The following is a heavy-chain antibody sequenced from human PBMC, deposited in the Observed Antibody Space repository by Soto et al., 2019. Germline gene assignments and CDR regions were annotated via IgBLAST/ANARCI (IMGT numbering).Heavy chain of an antibody. V-gene: IGHV1-69*13. J-gene: IGHJ4*02. CDR2: IVPVFGRP. CDR3: AREESGYNF. Sequence: SVKVSCKASGGSFSNFGISWVRQAPGQGLEWMGGIVPVFGRPNYAQRFRGRLTITADESTSTGYMELISLRPDDTAVYYCAREESGYNFWGQGTQVTLSS. CDR1: GGSFSNFG. D-gene: IGHD5-12*01.